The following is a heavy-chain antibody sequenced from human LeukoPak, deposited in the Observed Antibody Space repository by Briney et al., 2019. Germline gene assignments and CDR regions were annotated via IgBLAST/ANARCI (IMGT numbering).Heavy chain of an antibody. V-gene: IGHV4-59*01. Sequence: SETLSLTCTVSGGSISSYYWSWIRQPPGKGLDWIGYIYYSGSTNYNPSLKSRVTISVDTSKNQFSLKMSSVTAAAKAVYYCARGTGYSAEYFQHWGQGTLVTVSS. D-gene: IGHD3/OR15-3a*01. CDR1: GGSISSYY. CDR3: ARGTGYSAEYFQH. J-gene: IGHJ1*01. CDR2: IYYSGST.